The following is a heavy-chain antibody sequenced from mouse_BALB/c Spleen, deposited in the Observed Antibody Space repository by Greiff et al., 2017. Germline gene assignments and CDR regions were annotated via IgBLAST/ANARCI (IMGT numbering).Heavy chain of an antibody. J-gene: IGHJ2*01. V-gene: IGHV5-4*02. CDR1: GFTFSDSY. CDR3: ARGTGVFDY. Sequence: EVQLEESGGGLVKPGGSLKLSCAASGFTFSDSYMYWVRQTPEKRLAWVATISDGGSYTYYPDSVKGRFTISRDNAKNNLYLQMSSLKSEDTAMYYCARGTGVFDYWGQGTTLTVSS. CDR2: ISDGGSYT.